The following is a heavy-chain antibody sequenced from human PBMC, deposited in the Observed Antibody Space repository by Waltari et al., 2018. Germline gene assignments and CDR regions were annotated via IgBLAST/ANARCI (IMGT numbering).Heavy chain of an antibody. Sequence: QVQLQESGPGLVKPSETLSLTCTVSGGSISSHYWSWIRQPPGKGLEWIGYIYYSGSTNYNPSLKSRVTISVDTSKNQFSLKLSSVTAADTAVYYCARNMVYAIEKGDYFDYWGQGTLVTVSS. J-gene: IGHJ4*02. CDR3: ARNMVYAIEKGDYFDY. D-gene: IGHD2-8*01. V-gene: IGHV4-59*11. CDR1: GGSISSHY. CDR2: IYYSGST.